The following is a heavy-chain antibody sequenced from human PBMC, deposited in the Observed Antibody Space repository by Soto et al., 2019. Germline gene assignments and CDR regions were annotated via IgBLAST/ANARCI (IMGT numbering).Heavy chain of an antibody. CDR1: GFTFSSYA. V-gene: IGHV3-23*01. Sequence: TGGFLRLSCAASGFTFSSYAMSWVRQAPGKGLEWVSAISGSGGSTYYADSVKGRFTISRDNSKNTPYLQMNSLRAEDTAVYYCAKVQLLLLWFAGGYFDYWGQGTLVTVSS. CDR2: ISGSGGST. D-gene: IGHD3-10*01. CDR3: AKVQLLLLWFAGGYFDY. J-gene: IGHJ4*02.